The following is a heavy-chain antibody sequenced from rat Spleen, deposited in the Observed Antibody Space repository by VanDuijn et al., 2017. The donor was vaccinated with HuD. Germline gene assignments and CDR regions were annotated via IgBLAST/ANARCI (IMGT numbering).Heavy chain of an antibody. Sequence: QVQLKESGPGLVQPSQTLSLTCTVAGFSLTSYNVHWVRQPPGKGLEWMGVIWNTGGTRYNSALKSRLSISKDTSKSQVFLKMNSLQTEDTAAYYCAGGGSSYDYWGQGVMVTVSS. J-gene: IGHJ2*01. CDR1: GFSLTSYN. CDR3: AGGGSSYDY. D-gene: IGHD1-2*01. V-gene: IGHV2-41*01. CDR2: IWNTGGT.